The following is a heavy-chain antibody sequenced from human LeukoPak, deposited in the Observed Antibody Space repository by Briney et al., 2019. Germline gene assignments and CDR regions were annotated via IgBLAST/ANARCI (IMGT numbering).Heavy chain of an antibody. J-gene: IGHJ4*02. CDR2: IYYSGST. D-gene: IGHD5-18*01. V-gene: IGHV4-39*07. CDR3: ARSIQLWPHSTFDY. Sequence: SETLSLTCTVSGGSISSSIYYWGWIRQPPGKGLEWIGNIYYSGSTYYNPSLQSRVTISVDTSKNQFSLKLSSVAAADTAVYYCARSIQLWPHSTFDYWGQGTLVIVSS. CDR1: GGSISSSIYY.